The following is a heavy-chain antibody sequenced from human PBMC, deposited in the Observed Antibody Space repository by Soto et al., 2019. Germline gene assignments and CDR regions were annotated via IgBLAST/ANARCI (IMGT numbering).Heavy chain of an antibody. J-gene: IGHJ6*02. Sequence: QVHLVQSGAEVKKPGSSVKVSCKASGGTFSNFLISWVRQAPGQGLEWLGGIIFGRAKYSQKSQGRVAITAAESTSTDYMELSSLRSEDTSVYSCARLNYDIVTCNPDGMDVWGQGPTFTVSS. CDR1: GGTFSNFL. D-gene: IGHD3-9*01. CDR3: ARLNYDIVTCNPDGMDV. CDR2: IIFGRA. V-gene: IGHV1-69*01.